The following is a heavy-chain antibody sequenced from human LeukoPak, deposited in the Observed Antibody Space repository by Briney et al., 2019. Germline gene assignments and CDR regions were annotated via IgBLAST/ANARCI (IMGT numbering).Heavy chain of an antibody. V-gene: IGHV3-23*01. CDR2: ISGRGGST. J-gene: IGHJ4*02. D-gene: IGHD2-2*01. CDR1: GFTFNNYA. CDR3: AREARSVVVPAAMLDY. Sequence: GGSLRLSCAASGFTFNNYAMSWVRQAPGKGLEWVSAISGRGGSTYYADSVKGRFTISRDNAKNSLYLQMNSLRAEDTAVYYCAREARSVVVPAAMLDYWGQGTLVTVSS.